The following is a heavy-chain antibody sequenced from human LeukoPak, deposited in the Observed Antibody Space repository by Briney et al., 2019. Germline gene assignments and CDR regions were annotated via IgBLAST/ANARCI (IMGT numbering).Heavy chain of an antibody. Sequence: GGSLRLSCAASRLTFSDAWMSWDRQAPGKGLEWVGRIKSKTDGGTTDYAAPVKGRFTISRDDSKNTLYLQMNSLKTEDTAVYYCARDQTGSGSYYTWFDPWGQGTLVTVSS. CDR2: IKSKTDGGTT. V-gene: IGHV3-15*01. D-gene: IGHD3-10*01. CDR3: ARDQTGSGSYYTWFDP. J-gene: IGHJ5*02. CDR1: RLTFSDAW.